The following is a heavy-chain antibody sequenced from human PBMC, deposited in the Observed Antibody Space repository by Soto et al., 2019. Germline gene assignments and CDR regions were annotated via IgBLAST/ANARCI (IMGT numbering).Heavy chain of an antibody. D-gene: IGHD3-10*01. Sequence: EVQLLESGGGLVQPGGSLRLSCAASGVTFTSYAMTWVRQAPGEGLEWVSSISESGGNTYYEDSVKGRFTNSRDNSKNTLYLEMNGLKAEDTAIYYCAKGSFGFDSWGQGTLVTVSS. CDR2: ISESGGNT. V-gene: IGHV3-23*01. J-gene: IGHJ4*02. CDR3: AKGSFGFDS. CDR1: GVTFTSYA.